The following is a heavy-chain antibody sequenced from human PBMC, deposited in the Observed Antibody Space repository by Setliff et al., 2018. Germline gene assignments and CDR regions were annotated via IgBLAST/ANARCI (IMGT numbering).Heavy chain of an antibody. J-gene: IGHJ3*02. Sequence: ASVKPPSHAPRYPFTSHSMHWVRQAPGLGLEWMGTINPSSGRTSYAQKFQGRVTMTRDTSTSTVYMDMSSLRSEDTAVYYCARDVFPYHYEGAFDIWGQGTMVTVSS. CDR2: INPSSGRT. CDR1: RYPFTSHS. D-gene: IGHD3-22*01. V-gene: IGHV1-46*01. CDR3: ARDVFPYHYEGAFDI.